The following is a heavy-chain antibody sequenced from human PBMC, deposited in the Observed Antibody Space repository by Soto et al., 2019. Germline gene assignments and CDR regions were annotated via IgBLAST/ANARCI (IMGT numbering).Heavy chain of an antibody. CDR2: IIPIFGTA. V-gene: IGHV1-69*01. J-gene: IGHJ6*02. CDR3: ARESSWFGELLFPAYYYYGMDV. D-gene: IGHD3-10*01. CDR1: GGTFSSYA. Sequence: QVQLVQSGAEVKKPGSSVKVSCKASGGTFSSYAISWVRQAPGQGLEWMGGIIPIFGTANYAQKFQGRVTITADESTSTAYMELSSLRSEDTAVYYCARESSWFGELLFPAYYYYGMDVWCQGTTVTVSS.